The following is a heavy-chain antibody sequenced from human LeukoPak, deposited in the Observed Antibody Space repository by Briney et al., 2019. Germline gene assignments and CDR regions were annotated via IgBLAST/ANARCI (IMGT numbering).Heavy chain of an antibody. CDR1: GYTFTSYG. CDR3: ARARILLWFGESENWFDP. CDR2: ISAYNGNT. J-gene: IGHJ5*02. D-gene: IGHD3-10*01. V-gene: IGHV1-18*01. Sequence: GASVKVSCKASGYTFTSYGISWVRQAPGQGLEWMGWISAYNGNTNYAQKLQGRVTMTTDTSTSTAYMELRSLRSDDTAVYYCARARILLWFGESENWFDPWGQGTLVTVSS.